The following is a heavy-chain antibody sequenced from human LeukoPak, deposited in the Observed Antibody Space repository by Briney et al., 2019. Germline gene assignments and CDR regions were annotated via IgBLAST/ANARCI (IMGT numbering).Heavy chain of an antibody. J-gene: IGHJ4*02. CDR3: ARDYLYCGGDCFVDD. Sequence: GGSLRLSCAASGFTFSSYSMNWVRQAPGKGLEWVSSISSSSKYMYDADSVKGRFTVSRDNAKNSLYLQMNSPRAEDTAVYYCARDYLYCGGDCFVDDWGQGTLVTVSS. CDR1: GFTFSSYS. CDR2: ISSSSKYM. D-gene: IGHD2-21*02. V-gene: IGHV3-21*01.